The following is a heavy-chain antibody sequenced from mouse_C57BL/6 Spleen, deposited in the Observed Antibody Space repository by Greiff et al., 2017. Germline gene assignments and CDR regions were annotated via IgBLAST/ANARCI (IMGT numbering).Heavy chain of an antibody. V-gene: IGHV1-72*01. CDR3: ARSYSKSWYFDV. D-gene: IGHD2-5*01. CDR1: GYTFTSYW. Sequence: QVQLQQPGAELVKPGASVKLSCKASGYTFTSYWMHWVKQRPGRGLEWIGRLDPNRGGTKYNEKFKSKATLTVDKPSSTAYMQLSSLTSEDSAVYYCARSYSKSWYFDVWGTGTTVTVSS. CDR2: LDPNRGGT. J-gene: IGHJ1*03.